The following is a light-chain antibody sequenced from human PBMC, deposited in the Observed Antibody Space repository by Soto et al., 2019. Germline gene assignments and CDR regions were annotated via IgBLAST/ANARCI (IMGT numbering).Light chain of an antibody. CDR1: SSNIGAEYD. Sequence: QSVLTQPSSVSGAPGQSVTKSSTGSSSNIGAEYDVHWYQQLPGGAPKLLIYESSDRLSGVPDRFSGSKSGASASLAITGLQAEDEANYYCQSYDSSLSVVVFGGETKLTVL. J-gene: IGLJ2*01. CDR2: ESS. CDR3: QSYDSSLSVVV. V-gene: IGLV1-40*01.